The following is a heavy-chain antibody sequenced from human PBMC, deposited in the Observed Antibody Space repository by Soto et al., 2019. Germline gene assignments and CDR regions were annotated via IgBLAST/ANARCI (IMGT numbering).Heavy chain of an antibody. J-gene: IGHJ4*02. V-gene: IGHV1-18*01. CDR2: ISAYNGNT. D-gene: IGHD2-8*01. Sequence: QVQLVQSGAEVKKPGASEKVSCKASGYTFTRYGISWVRQAPGQGLEWMGWISAYNGNTNYAQKLQGRVTMTTDTSTSTAYMELRSLSSDETAVYYCASEIVGYCTNGVCYTGLDYWGQGTLVTVSS. CDR3: ASEIVGYCTNGVCYTGLDY. CDR1: GYTFTRYG.